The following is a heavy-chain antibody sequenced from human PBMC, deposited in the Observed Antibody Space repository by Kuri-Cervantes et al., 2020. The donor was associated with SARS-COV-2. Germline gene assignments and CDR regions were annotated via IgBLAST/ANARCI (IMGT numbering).Heavy chain of an antibody. CDR1: GGTFSSYA. Sequence: SVKVSCKASGGTFSSYAISWVRHAPGQGLEWMGGIIPILGIANYAQKFQGRVPITADKSTSTAYMEMSSLRSEDTAVYYCARLTNWNDVNEAFDIWGQGTMVTVSS. CDR2: IIPILGIA. D-gene: IGHD1-20*01. CDR3: ARLTNWNDVNEAFDI. J-gene: IGHJ3*02. V-gene: IGHV1-69*10.